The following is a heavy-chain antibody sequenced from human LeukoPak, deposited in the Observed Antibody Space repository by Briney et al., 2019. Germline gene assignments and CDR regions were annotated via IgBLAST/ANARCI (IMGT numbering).Heavy chain of an antibody. CDR2: INPNSDGT. Sequence: VASVKVSCKASGYTFTGYYMHWVRQAPGQGLEWMGWINPNSDGTNYAQKFQGRVTMTRDTSISTVYMELSRLSSDDTAIYFCARALYDFWSGLSSDWGQGTLVTVSS. CDR1: GYTFTGYY. J-gene: IGHJ4*02. CDR3: ARALYDFWSGLSSD. V-gene: IGHV1-2*02. D-gene: IGHD3-3*01.